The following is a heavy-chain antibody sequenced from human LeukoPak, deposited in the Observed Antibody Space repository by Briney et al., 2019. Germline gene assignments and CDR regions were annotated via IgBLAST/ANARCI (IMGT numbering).Heavy chain of an antibody. J-gene: IGHJ1*01. Sequence: GGSLRLSCVASGFTFSSYGMHWVRQAPGKGLEWGAVIWYDGSNKYYADSVKGRFTISRDNSKNTVDLQMNSLRVEDTAVYYCARGRSGGRVPGEHWGQGTLVTVSS. CDR1: GFTFSSYG. D-gene: IGHD2-15*01. CDR2: IWYDGSNK. CDR3: ARGRSGGRVPGEH. V-gene: IGHV3-33*01.